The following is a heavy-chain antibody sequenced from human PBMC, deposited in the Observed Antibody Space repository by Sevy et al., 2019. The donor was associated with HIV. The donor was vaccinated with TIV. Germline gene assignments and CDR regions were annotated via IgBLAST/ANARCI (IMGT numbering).Heavy chain of an antibody. CDR2: IKQDGSNK. D-gene: IGHD2-8*01. CDR1: GFTFSSYW. J-gene: IGHJ5*02. Sequence: GGSLRLSCAASGFTFSSYWMSWVRQAPGKGLEWVANIKQDGSNKYYVDSVKGRFTISRDNAKNSLYLQMNSLRVEDTAVYYCAGQGTKGFDPWGQGTLVTVSS. CDR3: AGQGTKGFDP. V-gene: IGHV3-7*03.